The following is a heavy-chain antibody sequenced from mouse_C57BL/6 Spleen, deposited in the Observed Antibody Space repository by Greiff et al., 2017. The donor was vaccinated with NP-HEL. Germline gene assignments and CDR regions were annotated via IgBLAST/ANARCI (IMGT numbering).Heavy chain of an antibody. CDR1: GYTFTSYW. J-gene: IGHJ3*01. D-gene: IGHD2-12*01. CDR3: ASGDSPWFAY. CDR2: IYPGSGST. V-gene: IGHV1-55*01. Sequence: QVQLQQPGAELVKPGASVKMSCKASGYTFTSYWITWVKQRPGQGLERIGDIYPGSGSTNYNEKFKSKATLTVETSSSTAYMQLSSLTSEDSAVYDCASGDSPWFAYWCQGTLVTVSA.